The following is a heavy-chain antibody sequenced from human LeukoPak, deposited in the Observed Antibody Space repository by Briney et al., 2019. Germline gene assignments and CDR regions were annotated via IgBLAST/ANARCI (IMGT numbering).Heavy chain of an antibody. J-gene: IGHJ4*02. CDR3: AKTSIALLSYYFDY. Sequence: GGSLRLSCAASGFTFSSYWMHWVRQAPGKGLVWVSRINSDGSSTSYADSVKGRFTISRDNSKNTLYLQMNSLRAEDTAVYYCAKTSIALLSYYFDYWGQGTLVTVSS. V-gene: IGHV3-74*01. CDR1: GFTFSSYW. CDR2: INSDGSST. D-gene: IGHD1-26*01.